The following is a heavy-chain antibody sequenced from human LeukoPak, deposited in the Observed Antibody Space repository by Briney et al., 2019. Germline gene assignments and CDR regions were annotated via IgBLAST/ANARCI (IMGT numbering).Heavy chain of an antibody. CDR2: INHSGST. V-gene: IGHV4-34*01. J-gene: IGHJ5*02. Sequence: SETLSLTCAVYGGSLNGYYWSWIRQPPGKGLEWIGEINHSGSTNYNPSLKSRVTISVDTSKNQFSLKLSSVTAADTAVYFCAREMGWFDPWGQGSLVTVSS. CDR3: AREMGWFDP. D-gene: IGHD5-24*01. CDR1: GGSLNGYY.